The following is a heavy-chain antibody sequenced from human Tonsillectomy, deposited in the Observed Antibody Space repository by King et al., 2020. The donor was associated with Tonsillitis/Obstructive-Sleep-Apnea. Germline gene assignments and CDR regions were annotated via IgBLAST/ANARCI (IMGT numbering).Heavy chain of an antibody. CDR3: VRSRSDWYRGD. V-gene: IGHV3-7*01. CDR1: GFTFSDYW. D-gene: IGHD6-19*01. J-gene: IGHJ1*01. Sequence: DVQLVESGGGLVQPGGSLRLSCTASGFTFSDYWMNWVRQAPGKGLEWVANIKQDGSEKYHVDSVKGRFTISRDNAKNSLYLQMNSLRVEDTAVYYCVRSRSDWYRGDWGQGNLVTVSS. CDR2: IKQDGSEK.